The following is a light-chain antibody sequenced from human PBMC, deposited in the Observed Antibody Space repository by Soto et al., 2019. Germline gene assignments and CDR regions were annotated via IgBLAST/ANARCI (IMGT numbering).Light chain of an antibody. Sequence: QSALTQPAFVSGSPGQSLTISCTGTSSDVGGYSYVSWYQQHPGKAPKLIIYDVFSRPSGVSTRFSGSKSGNTASLTISGLQADDEADYYCRSYSSANTLGVFGGGTQLTVL. V-gene: IGLV2-14*01. CDR1: SSDVGGYSY. CDR3: RSYSSANTLGV. CDR2: DVF. J-gene: IGLJ2*01.